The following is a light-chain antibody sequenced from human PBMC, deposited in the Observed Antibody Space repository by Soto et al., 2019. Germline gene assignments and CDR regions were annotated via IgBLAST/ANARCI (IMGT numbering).Light chain of an antibody. CDR2: GAS. J-gene: IGKJ5*01. CDR1: QSISRY. Sequence: EIVLPQSPGTLSLSPGPRAPLSCRASQSISRYLAWYQQKPGQGPRLLIYGASSRATGTPDRFSGSGSGTEFTLTISSLQSEDFAVYYCQQYARWPITLGQGTRLEIK. V-gene: IGKV3D-15*01. CDR3: QQYARWPIT.